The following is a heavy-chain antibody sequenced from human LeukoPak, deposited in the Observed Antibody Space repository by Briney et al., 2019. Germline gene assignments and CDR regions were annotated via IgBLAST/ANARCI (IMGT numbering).Heavy chain of an antibody. CDR1: GYSFTSYW. CDR3: ARQTAMGRSGDY. CDR2: IDPSDSET. D-gene: IGHD5-18*01. V-gene: IGHV5-51*01. Sequence: GESLKISWKASGYSFTSYWNGWGRQMPGKGLEGMGIIDPSDSETRYTPSFQGQVTTSVDKSLTTADLQWNSLKASDTAMYYCARQTAMGRSGDYWGQGTLVTVSS. J-gene: IGHJ4*02.